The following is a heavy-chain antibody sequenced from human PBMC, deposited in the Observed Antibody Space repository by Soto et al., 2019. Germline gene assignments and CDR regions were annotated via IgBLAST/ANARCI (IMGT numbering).Heavy chain of an antibody. CDR1: SGSISSSNW. Sequence: QVQLQESGPGLVKPSGTLSLTCAVSSGSISSSNWWSWVRQPPGKGLEWIGEIYHSASTNYNPALKSRVTATVDKSKNHFALKLSSVTAADTAVYYCARDKKGGWYDSSFDIGGQGRMVTVSS. J-gene: IGHJ3*02. CDR2: IYHSAST. CDR3: ARDKKGGWYDSSFDI. V-gene: IGHV4-4*02. D-gene: IGHD6-19*01.